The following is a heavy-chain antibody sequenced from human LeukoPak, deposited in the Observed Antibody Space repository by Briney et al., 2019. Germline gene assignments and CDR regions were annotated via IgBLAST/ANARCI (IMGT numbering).Heavy chain of an antibody. CDR3: AGVGTYSSGPQTVDY. CDR2: IYYSGST. CDR1: GGSTSSYY. D-gene: IGHD6-19*01. Sequence: SETLSLTCTVSGGSTSSYYWSWIRQPPGKGLEWIGYIYYSGSTSYNPSLKSRVTISVDTSKNQFSLKLSSVTAADTAVYYCAGVGTYSSGPQTVDYWGQGTLVTVSS. J-gene: IGHJ4*02. V-gene: IGHV4-59*01.